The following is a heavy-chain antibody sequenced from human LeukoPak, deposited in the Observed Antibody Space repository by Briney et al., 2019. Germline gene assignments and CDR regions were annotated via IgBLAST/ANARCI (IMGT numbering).Heavy chain of an antibody. CDR1: GGSISSYY. J-gene: IGHJ4*02. D-gene: IGHD3-16*02. CDR2: IYYSGST. Sequence: SETLSLTCTVSGGSISSYYWSWIRQPPGKGLEWIGYIYYSGSTNYNPSLKSRVTISVDTSKNQFSLKLSSVTAADAAVYYCARGLDDYVWGSYRYTLDYWGQGTLVTVSS. V-gene: IGHV4-59*01. CDR3: ARGLDDYVWGSYRYTLDY.